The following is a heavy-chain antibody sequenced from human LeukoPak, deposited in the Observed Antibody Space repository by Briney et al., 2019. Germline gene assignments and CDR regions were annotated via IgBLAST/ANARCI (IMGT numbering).Heavy chain of an antibody. Sequence: ASVKVSCKASGYTFTSYGISWVRQAPGQGLEWMGWISAYNGNTNYAQSFQGRVTMTRDTPTSTAYMELSNLRSDDTAVYYCARVGSGTPMADFDYWGQGTLVTVSS. D-gene: IGHD3-10*01. CDR1: GYTFTSYG. J-gene: IGHJ4*02. V-gene: IGHV1-18*01. CDR3: ARVGSGTPMADFDY. CDR2: ISAYNGNT.